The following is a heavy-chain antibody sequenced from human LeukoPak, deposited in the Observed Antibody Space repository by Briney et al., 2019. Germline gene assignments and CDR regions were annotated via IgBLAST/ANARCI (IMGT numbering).Heavy chain of an antibody. CDR3: ARDWTDYYDSRESPPERAFDI. CDR1: GFTFSSYS. V-gene: IGHV3-21*01. D-gene: IGHD3-22*01. Sequence: GGSLRLSCAASGFTFSSYSMNWVRQAPGKGLEWVSSISSSSSYIYYADSVKGRFTISRDNAKNSLYLQMNSLRAEDTAVYYCARDWTDYYDSRESPPERAFDIWGQGTMVTVSS. CDR2: ISSSSSYI. J-gene: IGHJ3*02.